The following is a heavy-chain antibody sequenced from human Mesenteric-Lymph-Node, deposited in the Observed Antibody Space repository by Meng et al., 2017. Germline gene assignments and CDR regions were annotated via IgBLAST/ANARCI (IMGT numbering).Heavy chain of an antibody. J-gene: IGHJ4*02. D-gene: IGHD3-10*01. CDR2: TYNRSKGYN. V-gene: IGHV6-1*02. CDR3: GTTGFSRSFDH. CDR1: GDSVCFTSGA. Sequence: VPRQRSGPELVERLHTPSLPLAISGDSVCFTSGAYNWIWQSPSRGLGWLGRTYNRSKGYNSYSVSVKKRRSINPGTTKKKSLLQQITRLREEKAIEYCGTTGFSRSFDHWGQGTLVTVSS.